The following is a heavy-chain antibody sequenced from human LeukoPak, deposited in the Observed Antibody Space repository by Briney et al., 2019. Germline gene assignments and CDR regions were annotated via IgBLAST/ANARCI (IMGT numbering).Heavy chain of an antibody. V-gene: IGHV3-66*01. CDR2: ISSAGTT. CDR1: GFTVSSSY. D-gene: IGHD3-10*01. J-gene: IGHJ6*02. CDR3: ASSSYGSGRYGMDV. Sequence: GGSLRLSCAASGFTVSSSYMSWVRQAPGKGLEWVSIISSAGTTYYADSVKGRFTISRDNSKNTVYLQVNSLRDEDTAVYYCASSSYGSGRYGMDVWGQGTTVTVSS.